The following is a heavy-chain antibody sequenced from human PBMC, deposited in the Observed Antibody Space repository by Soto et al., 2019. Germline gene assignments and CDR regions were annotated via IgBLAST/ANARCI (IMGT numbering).Heavy chain of an antibody. CDR1: GFTFSSYG. D-gene: IGHD3-10*01. J-gene: IGHJ6*02. CDR3: ARDRFYYGSGILENYYYYGMDV. V-gene: IGHV3-30*03. CDR2: ISYDGSNK. Sequence: PGGSLRLSCAASGFTFSSYGMHWVRQAPGKGLEWVAVISYDGSNKYYADSVKGRFTISRDNSKNTLYLQMNSLRAEDTAVYYCARDRFYYGSGILENYYYYGMDVWGQGTTVTVSS.